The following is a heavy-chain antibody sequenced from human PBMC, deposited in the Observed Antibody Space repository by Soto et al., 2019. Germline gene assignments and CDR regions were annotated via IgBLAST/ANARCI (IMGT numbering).Heavy chain of an antibody. CDR2: INPNSGGT. CDR1: GDSLTGYC. CDR3: AIDHLNWLESLY. Sequence: GASVKGACKGSGDSLTGYCMNWVRQAPGQGNEWVGWINPNSGGTNSAQKFQGRVTMTRDRSISTAYMELSRLRSDDTAGYYCAIDHLNWLESLYRARRTLVPVSS. J-gene: IGHJ4*02. D-gene: IGHD1-1*01. V-gene: IGHV1-2*02.